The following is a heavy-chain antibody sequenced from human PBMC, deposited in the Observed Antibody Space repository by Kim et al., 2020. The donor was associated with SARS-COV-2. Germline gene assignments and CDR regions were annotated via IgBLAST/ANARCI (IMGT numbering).Heavy chain of an antibody. J-gene: IGHJ4*02. D-gene: IGHD3-9*01. Sequence: GGSLRLSCAASGFTFSSYAMSWVRQAPGKGLEWVSAISGSGGSTYYADSVKGRFTISRDNSKNTLYLQMNSLRAEDTAVYYCAKVSLILTGSRKYYFDYWGQGTLVTVSS. CDR1: GFTFSSYA. CDR3: AKVSLILTGSRKYYFDY. CDR2: ISGSGGST. V-gene: IGHV3-23*01.